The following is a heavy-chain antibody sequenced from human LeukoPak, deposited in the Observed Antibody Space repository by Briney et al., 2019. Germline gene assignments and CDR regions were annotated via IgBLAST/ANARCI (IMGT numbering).Heavy chain of an antibody. CDR3: ARVRRLYSSGYGNYLDY. J-gene: IGHJ4*02. CDR2: IFHTGST. CDR1: GYSISSGFY. V-gene: IGHV4-38-2*02. D-gene: IGHD3-22*01. Sequence: SETLSLTCTVSGYSISSGFYWGWIRQSPGKGLEWIGNIFHTGSTYYNPSLKSRVTISVDTSKTQFSLKLGSVTAADTAVYYCARVRRLYSSGYGNYLDYWGQGTLVTVSS.